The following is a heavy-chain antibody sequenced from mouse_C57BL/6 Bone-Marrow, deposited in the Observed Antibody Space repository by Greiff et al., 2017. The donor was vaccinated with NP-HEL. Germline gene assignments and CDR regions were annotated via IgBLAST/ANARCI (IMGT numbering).Heavy chain of an antibody. CDR1: GYTFTSYW. D-gene: IGHD1-1*01. CDR2: IHPNSGST. J-gene: IGHJ3*01. V-gene: IGHV1-64*01. Sequence: QVQLQQPGAELVKPGASVKLSCKASGYTFTSYWMHWVKQRPGQGLEWIGMIHPNSGSTNYNEKFKSKATLTVDTSSSTAYMQLSSLTSEDSAVYYCARGYYGSRNAYWGQGTLVTVSA. CDR3: ARGYYGSRNAY.